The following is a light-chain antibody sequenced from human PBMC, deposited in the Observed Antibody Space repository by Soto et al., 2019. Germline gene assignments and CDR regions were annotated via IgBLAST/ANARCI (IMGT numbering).Light chain of an antibody. CDR3: TSCTTSPTMI. CDR1: SSDIGADNF. CDR2: DVN. J-gene: IGLJ2*01. Sequence: QSALTQPASVSGSPGQSITISCTGTSSDIGADNFVSWYQQHPGKAPKLMLYDVNIRPSGVSNRFSGSKSGNTASLTISGLQAEDEADYYCTSCTTSPTMIFGGGTKVTVL. V-gene: IGLV2-14*03.